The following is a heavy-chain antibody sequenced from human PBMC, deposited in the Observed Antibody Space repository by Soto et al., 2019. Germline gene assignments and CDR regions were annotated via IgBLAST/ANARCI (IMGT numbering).Heavy chain of an antibody. J-gene: IGHJ4*02. CDR2: INHSGST. D-gene: IGHD3-3*01. CDR1: GGSSSGYY. CDR3: ARGPLLWSGYYGGENYFDY. Sequence: SETLSLTCAVYGGSSSGYYWSWIRQPPGKGLEWIGEINHSGSTNYNPSLKSRVTISVDTSKNQFSLKLSSVTAADTAVYYCARGPLLWSGYYGGENYFDYWGQGTLVTVSS. V-gene: IGHV4-34*01.